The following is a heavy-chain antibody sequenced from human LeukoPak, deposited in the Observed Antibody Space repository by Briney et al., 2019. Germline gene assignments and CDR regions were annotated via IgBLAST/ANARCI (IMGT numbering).Heavy chain of an antibody. Sequence: PGRSLRLSCAASGFTFSSYSMNWVRQAPGKGLEWVSYISSSSRTIYYADSVKGRFTISRDNAKNSLYLQMNSLRAEDTAVYYCARDYDFWSGYPDAFDIWGQGTMVTVSS. CDR3: ARDYDFWSGYPDAFDI. CDR1: GFTFSSYS. J-gene: IGHJ3*02. V-gene: IGHV3-48*01. CDR2: ISSSSRTI. D-gene: IGHD3-3*01.